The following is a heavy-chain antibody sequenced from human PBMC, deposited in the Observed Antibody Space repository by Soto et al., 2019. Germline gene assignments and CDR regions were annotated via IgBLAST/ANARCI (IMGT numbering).Heavy chain of an antibody. Sequence: QVQLVESGGGVVQPGRSLRLSCAASGFTFSSYGMHWVRQAPGKGLEWVAVISYDGSNKYYADSVKGRFTISRDNSKNTLYLPMNSLRAEDTAVYYCAKDPSGDYVWGSYRTDWFDPWGQGTLVTVSS. J-gene: IGHJ5*02. D-gene: IGHD3-16*02. CDR3: AKDPSGDYVWGSYRTDWFDP. CDR1: GFTFSSYG. V-gene: IGHV3-30*18. CDR2: ISYDGSNK.